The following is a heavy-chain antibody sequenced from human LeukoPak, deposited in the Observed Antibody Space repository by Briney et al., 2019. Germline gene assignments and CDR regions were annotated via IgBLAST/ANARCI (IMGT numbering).Heavy chain of an antibody. V-gene: IGHV4-31*03. Sequence: SETLSLTCTVSGGSISSGGYYWSWIRQHPGKGLEWIGYIYYSGSTYYNPSLKSRVTISVDTSKNQFSLKLSSVTAADTAVYYCARDSPEWLDVWGQGTTVTVSS. D-gene: IGHD3-3*01. CDR3: ARDSPEWLDV. J-gene: IGHJ6*02. CDR1: GGSISSGGYY. CDR2: IYYSGST.